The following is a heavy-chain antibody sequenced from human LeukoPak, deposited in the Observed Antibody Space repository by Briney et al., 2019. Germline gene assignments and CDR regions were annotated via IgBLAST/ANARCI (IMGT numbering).Heavy chain of an antibody. CDR3: ARDYGGNSDFDY. CDR1: GFTFSSYS. Sequence: QTGRSLRLSCAASGFTFSSYSMHWVRQAPGKGLEWVAVISDDGINKYYADSVKGRFTISRDNSRNTLYLQMNSLRAEDTAVYDCARDYGGNSDFDYWGQGTLVTVSS. J-gene: IGHJ4*02. V-gene: IGHV3-30-3*01. D-gene: IGHD4-23*01. CDR2: ISDDGINK.